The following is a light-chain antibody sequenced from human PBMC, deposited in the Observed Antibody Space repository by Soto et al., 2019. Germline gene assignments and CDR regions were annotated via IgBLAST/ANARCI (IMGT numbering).Light chain of an antibody. J-gene: IGKJ1*01. CDR3: QYYNDYCWT. V-gene: IGKV1-5*03. CDR2: KTS. CDR1: QTISSW. Sequence: DIQLTQSPSTLSASVGDRVTITCRASQTISSWLAWYQQKPGKAPNLLIYKTSNLERGVPSRFSGSGSGTEFTLTISSLQPDDFATYYCQYYNDYCWTFVQGTKVEIK.